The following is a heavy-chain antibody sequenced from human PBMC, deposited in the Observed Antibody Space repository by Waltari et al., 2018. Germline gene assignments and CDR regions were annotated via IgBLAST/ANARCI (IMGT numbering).Heavy chain of an antibody. D-gene: IGHD6-13*01. Sequence: QVQLQESGPGLVKPSETLSLTCTVSGVSISSYYWSWIRQPPGKRLEWIGYIYYSGDTNYNPSLRSRVTMSVDMSKNQFSLKLSSVTTADTAVYYCASGYTSSWYYFDYWGQGTLVTVSS. CDR3: ASGYTSSWYYFDY. V-gene: IGHV4-59*01. J-gene: IGHJ4*02. CDR1: GVSISSYY. CDR2: IYYSGDT.